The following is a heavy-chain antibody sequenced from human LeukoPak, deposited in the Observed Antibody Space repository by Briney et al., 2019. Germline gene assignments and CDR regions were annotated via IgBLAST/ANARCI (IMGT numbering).Heavy chain of an antibody. Sequence: GGTLRLSCAASGFTFSSYGMSWVRQAPGKGLEWVSAISGSGGSTYYADSVKGRFTISRDNSKNTLYLQMNSLRAEDTAVYYCAKVWRGDLLGGIDYWGQGTLVTVSS. CDR3: AKVWRGDLLGGIDY. V-gene: IGHV3-23*01. CDR1: GFTFSSYG. J-gene: IGHJ4*02. D-gene: IGHD1-26*01. CDR2: ISGSGGST.